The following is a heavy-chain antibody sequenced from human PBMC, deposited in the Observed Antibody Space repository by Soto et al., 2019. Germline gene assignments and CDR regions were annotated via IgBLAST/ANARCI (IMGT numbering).Heavy chain of an antibody. D-gene: IGHD6-6*01. CDR1: GFTFSSYA. V-gene: IGHV3-23*01. Sequence: GGSLRLSCAASGFTFSSYAMSWVRQAPGKGLEWVSAISGSGGSTYYADSVKGRFTISRDNSKNTLYLQMNSLRAEDTAVYYCATPEYSSSSGPYYYYGMDVWGQGTTVTVSS. CDR2: ISGSGGST. CDR3: ATPEYSSSSGPYYYYGMDV. J-gene: IGHJ6*02.